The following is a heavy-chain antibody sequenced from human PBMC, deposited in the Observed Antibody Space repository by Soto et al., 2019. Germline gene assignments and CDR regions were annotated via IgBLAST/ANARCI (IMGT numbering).Heavy chain of an antibody. Sequence: GGSLRLSCAASGFTFSSYSMNWVRPAPGKGLEWVSYISSSSSTIYYADSVKSRSTISRDNAKNSLYLQMNSLRAEDTAVYYCARHPGGYWGQGTLVTVSS. CDR2: ISSSSSTI. J-gene: IGHJ4*02. CDR1: GFTFSSYS. CDR3: ARHPGGY. V-gene: IGHV3-48*01.